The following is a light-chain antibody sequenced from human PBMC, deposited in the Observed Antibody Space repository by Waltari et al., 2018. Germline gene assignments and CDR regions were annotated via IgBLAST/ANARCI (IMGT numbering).Light chain of an antibody. J-gene: IGLJ2*01. V-gene: IGLV6-57*03. Sequence: NFMLTQPHSVSESPGKTVTISRTRSSGSLANNYVPWYQQRPASAPTTVIFEDNHRPSGVPDRFSGSIDSSSNSASLTISALKTEDEANYYCQSYDSSSRVVFGGGTKLTVL. CDR1: SGSLANNY. CDR2: EDN. CDR3: QSYDSSSRVV.